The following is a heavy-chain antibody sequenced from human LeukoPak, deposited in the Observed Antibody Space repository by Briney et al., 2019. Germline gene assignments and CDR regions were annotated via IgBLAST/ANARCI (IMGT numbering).Heavy chain of an antibody. Sequence: GGSLRLSCAASGFTFSNYAMSWVRQAPGEGLEWVSGISGSGGSTYYADSVKGRFTISRDNSKNTLYLQMNSLRAEDTAVYYCAKDNRYNHGYYFDYWGQGTLVTVSS. V-gene: IGHV3-23*01. J-gene: IGHJ4*02. CDR1: GFTFSNYA. CDR3: AKDNRYNHGYYFDY. D-gene: IGHD5-18*01. CDR2: ISGSGGST.